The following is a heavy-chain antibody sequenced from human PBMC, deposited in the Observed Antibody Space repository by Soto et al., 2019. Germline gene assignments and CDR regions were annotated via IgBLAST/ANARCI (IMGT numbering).Heavy chain of an antibody. CDR3: SPGPFWSSGWDF. J-gene: IGHJ4*02. D-gene: IGHD6-19*01. CDR2: IKSKTDGGTT. CDR1: GFTFSNAW. Sequence: EVQLVESGGGLVKPGGSLRPSCAASGFTFSNAWMNWVRQAPGKGLEWVGRIKSKTDGGTTDYAAPVKGRFTISRDDSKNPLYLQMNSLKTEDTGVYLCSPGPFWSSGWDFWGQGTLVTVFS. V-gene: IGHV3-15*07.